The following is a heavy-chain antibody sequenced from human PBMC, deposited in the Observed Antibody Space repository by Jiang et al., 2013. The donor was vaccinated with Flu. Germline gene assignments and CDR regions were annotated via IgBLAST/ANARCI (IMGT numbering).Heavy chain of an antibody. J-gene: IGHJ2*01. CDR1: GFSFSDTA. Sequence: AASGFSFSDTAIHWVRQASEKGLEWVGRMRSKANNYATTYAASVKGRFTISRDDSKNTAYLQMNSLKTEDTAVYYCTSTSLYSSSSGWYFDLWGHGTLVTVSS. V-gene: IGHV3-73*01. CDR3: TSTSLYSSSSGWYFDL. D-gene: IGHD6-6*01. CDR2: MRSKANNYAT.